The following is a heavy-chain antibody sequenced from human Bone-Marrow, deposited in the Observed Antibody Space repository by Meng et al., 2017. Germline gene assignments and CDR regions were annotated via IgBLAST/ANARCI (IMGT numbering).Heavy chain of an antibody. D-gene: IGHD1-26*01. Sequence: GGSLRLSCAASGFTFDDYAMHWVRQAPGKGLEWVSLISWNGGSTEYADSVKGRFTISRDNTKNSLYLQMNSLRAEDTALYYCAKATTTEGPSYYYYGMDVWGPGTTVTVSS. V-gene: IGHV3-43D*03. CDR3: AKATTTEGPSYYYYGMDV. CDR2: ISWNGGST. J-gene: IGHJ6*02. CDR1: GFTFDDYA.